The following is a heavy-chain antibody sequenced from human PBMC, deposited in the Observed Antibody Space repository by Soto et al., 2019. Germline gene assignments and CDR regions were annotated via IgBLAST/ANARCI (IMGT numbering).Heavy chain of an antibody. CDR1: GGSFSGYY. D-gene: IGHD3-10*01. J-gene: IGHJ4*02. CDR3: ARGQVLALRFDY. V-gene: IGHV4-34*01. CDR2: INHSGST. Sequence: SETLSLTCAAYGGSFSGYYWSWIRQPPGKGLEWIGEINHSGSTNYNPSLKSRVTISVDTSKNQFSLKLSSVTAADTAVYYCARGQVLALRFDYWGQGTLVTVSS.